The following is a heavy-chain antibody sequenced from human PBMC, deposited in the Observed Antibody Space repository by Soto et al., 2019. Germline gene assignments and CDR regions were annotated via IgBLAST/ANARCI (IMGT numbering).Heavy chain of an antibody. Sequence: PGGSLRLSCAASGFTFSSYWMHWVRQAPGKGLEWVSSIKKDGSEKFYVDSVRGRFTISRDNAKNSLYLQMNSLRAEDTAVYFCARITSASADWGQGTLVTVSS. D-gene: IGHD2-2*01. CDR1: GFTFSSYW. CDR3: ARITSASAD. CDR2: IKKDGSEK. J-gene: IGHJ4*02. V-gene: IGHV3-7*01.